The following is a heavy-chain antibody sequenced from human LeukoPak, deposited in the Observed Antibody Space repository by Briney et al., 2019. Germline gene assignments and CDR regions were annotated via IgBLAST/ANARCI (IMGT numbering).Heavy chain of an antibody. CDR2: ISAYNGNT. CDR3: ATTFGGVIVIPEDY. Sequence: GASVNVSCKASGYTFTSYGISWVRQAPGQGLEWMGWISAYNGNTNYAQKLQGRVTMTTDTSTSTAYMELRSLRSDDTAVYYCATTFGGVIVIPEDYWGQGTLVTVSS. V-gene: IGHV1-18*01. J-gene: IGHJ4*02. D-gene: IGHD3-16*02. CDR1: GYTFTSYG.